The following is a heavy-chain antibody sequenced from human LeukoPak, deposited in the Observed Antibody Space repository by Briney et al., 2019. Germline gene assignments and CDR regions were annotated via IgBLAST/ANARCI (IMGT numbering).Heavy chain of an antibody. CDR1: GFTFSSYA. CDR2: ISYDGSNK. V-gene: IGHV3-30-3*01. J-gene: IGHJ3*02. D-gene: IGHD5-24*01. Sequence: GRSLRLSCAASGFTFSSYAMPWVRQAPGKGLEWVAVISYDGSNKYYADSVKGRFTISRDNSKNTLYLQMNSLRAEDTAVYYCARDGGYGYNFYDAFDIWGQGTMVTVSS. CDR3: ARDGGYGYNFYDAFDI.